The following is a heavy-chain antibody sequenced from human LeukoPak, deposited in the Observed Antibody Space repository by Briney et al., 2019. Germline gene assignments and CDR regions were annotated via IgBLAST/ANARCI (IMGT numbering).Heavy chain of an antibody. D-gene: IGHD3-22*01. CDR1: GGTFGSYA. CDR3: ARAKGHDYYDSSGYLFGWYFDL. CDR2: IIPIFGTA. Sequence: SVKVSCKASGGTFGSYAISWVRQAPGQGLEWMGGIIPIFGTANYAQKFQGRVTITADESTSTAYMELSSLRSEDTAVYYCARAKGHDYYDSSGYLFGWYFDLWGRGTLVTVSS. J-gene: IGHJ2*01. V-gene: IGHV1-69*13.